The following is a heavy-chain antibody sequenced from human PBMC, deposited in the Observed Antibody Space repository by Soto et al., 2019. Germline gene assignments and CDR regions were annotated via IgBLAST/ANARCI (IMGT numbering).Heavy chain of an antibody. CDR1: GGSISSYY. Sequence: PSETLSLTCTVSGGSISSYYWSWIRQPPGKGLEWIGYIYYSGSTNYNPSLKSRATISVDTSKNQFSLKLSSVTAADTAVYHCARDPPTVTTEPVYFQHWGQGTLVTVSS. CDR2: IYYSGST. CDR3: ARDPPTVTTEPVYFQH. D-gene: IGHD4-17*01. V-gene: IGHV4-59*01. J-gene: IGHJ1*01.